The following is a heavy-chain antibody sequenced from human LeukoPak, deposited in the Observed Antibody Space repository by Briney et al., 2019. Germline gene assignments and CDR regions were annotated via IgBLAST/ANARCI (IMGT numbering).Heavy chain of an antibody. CDR1: GFTFGKYW. CDR3: ARDQYDTWSRRGNFDS. CDR2: IKLDGSEK. D-gene: IGHD3-3*01. J-gene: IGHJ4*02. Sequence: GGSLRPSCVASGFTFGKYWMSWVRKAPGKGLKWVANIKLDGSEKNYVDSVKGRFTISRDNTKNSLYLQMNSLRVEDTAVFYCARDQYDTWSRRGNFDSWGQGTLVIVSS. V-gene: IGHV3-7*03.